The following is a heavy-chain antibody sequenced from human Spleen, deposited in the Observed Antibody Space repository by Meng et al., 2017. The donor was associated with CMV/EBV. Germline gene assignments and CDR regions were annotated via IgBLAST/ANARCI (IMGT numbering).Heavy chain of an antibody. D-gene: IGHD6-19*01. Sequence: GGSLRLSCAGSGFTFDDYAMHWVRQAPGKGLEWVSGISWNSGSIDYADSVKGRFTISRDNAKNSLYLQMNSLRVEDTALYYCGKDTGAGTIGVAYWGQGTLVTVSS. J-gene: IGHJ4*02. CDR1: GFTFDDYA. V-gene: IGHV3-9*01. CDR3: GKDTGAGTIGVAY. CDR2: ISWNSGSI.